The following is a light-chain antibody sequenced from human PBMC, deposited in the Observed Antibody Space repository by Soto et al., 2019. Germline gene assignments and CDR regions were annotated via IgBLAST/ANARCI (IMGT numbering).Light chain of an antibody. Sequence: DIQMTQSPSSVSASVGDRVTIACRASQDIGDWLIWYQQKPGKAPKVLIYAASTLQSGVPSRFSGSGSGTDFTLTISCLQSEDFATYYCQQSYSIPLTFGGGTKVDIK. J-gene: IGKJ4*01. CDR3: QQSYSIPLT. CDR1: QDIGDW. V-gene: IGKV1-12*01. CDR2: AAS.